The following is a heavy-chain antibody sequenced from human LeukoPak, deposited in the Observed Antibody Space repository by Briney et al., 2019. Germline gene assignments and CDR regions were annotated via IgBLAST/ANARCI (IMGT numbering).Heavy chain of an antibody. D-gene: IGHD1-26*01. J-gene: IGHJ3*02. CDR2: IYYSGST. CDR3: ARGSGPGAFDI. Sequence: SETLSLTCTVSGGSISSYYWSWIRQPPGKGLEWIEYIYYSGSTNYNPSLKSRVTISVDTSKNQFSLKLSSVTAADTAVYYCARGSGPGAFDIWGQGTMVTVSS. CDR1: GGSISSYY. V-gene: IGHV4-59*01.